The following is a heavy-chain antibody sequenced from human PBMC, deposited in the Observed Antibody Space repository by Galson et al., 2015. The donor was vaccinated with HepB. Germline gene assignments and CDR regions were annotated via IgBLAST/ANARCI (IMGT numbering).Heavy chain of an antibody. CDR2: ISYDGSNR. D-gene: IGHD4/OR15-4a*01. Sequence: SLRLSCAASGFTFSNYGMHWVRQAPGKGLEWVAGISYDGSNRYYGDSVKGRFTISRDNSEHALYLQMNSLRAEDTAVYYCAGDYGQILNYFDNWGQGTLVTVSS. CDR1: GFTFSNYG. CDR3: AGDYGQILNYFDN. J-gene: IGHJ4*02. V-gene: IGHV3-30*03.